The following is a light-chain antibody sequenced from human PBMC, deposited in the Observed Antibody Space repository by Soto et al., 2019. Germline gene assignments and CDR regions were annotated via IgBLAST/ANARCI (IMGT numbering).Light chain of an antibody. V-gene: IGKV1-9*01. CDR2: AAS. Sequence: DIQMTQSPSTLSVSVGDRVTITCRASQGIGSYLAWYQQKPGQAPKLLIFAASTLPSGVPSRFSGSGSGTDFTLTISSLQAEDFATYYCQQLSTYPSTFGRGTKVDIK. CDR1: QGIGSY. J-gene: IGKJ4*01. CDR3: QQLSTYPST.